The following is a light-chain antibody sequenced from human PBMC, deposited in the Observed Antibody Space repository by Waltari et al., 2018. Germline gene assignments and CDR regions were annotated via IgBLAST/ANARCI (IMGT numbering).Light chain of an antibody. Sequence: QSVLTQPPSVSGAPGQRGSISCTGSGSNPGAGSDVHWYQQHPGKAPKLLIYGTSTRPPGVPDRFFGSQSGTSASLAITALQAEDEAEYYCQSYDTSLSVVFGGGTKLTVL. J-gene: IGLJ2*01. V-gene: IGLV1-40*01. CDR1: GSNPGAGSD. CDR3: QSYDTSLSVV. CDR2: GTS.